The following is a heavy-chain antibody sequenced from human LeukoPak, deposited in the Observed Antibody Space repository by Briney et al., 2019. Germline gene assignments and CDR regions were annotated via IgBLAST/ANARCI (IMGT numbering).Heavy chain of an antibody. Sequence: SETLSLTCTVSGGSISSGDYYWSWIRQPPGEGLEWIGYIYYSGSTYYNPSLKSRVTISVDTSKNQFSLKLSSVTAADTAVYYCARTSYCSGGSCPLLYWGQGTLVTVSS. CDR1: GGSISSGDYY. D-gene: IGHD2-15*01. J-gene: IGHJ4*02. V-gene: IGHV4-30-4*01. CDR2: IYYSGST. CDR3: ARTSYCSGGSCPLLY.